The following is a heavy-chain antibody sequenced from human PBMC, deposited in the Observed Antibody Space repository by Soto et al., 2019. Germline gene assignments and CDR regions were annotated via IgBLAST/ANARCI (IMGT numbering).Heavy chain of an antibody. CDR1: GFTFSSYG. V-gene: IGHV3-30*03. Sequence: GGSLRLSCAASGFTFSSYGMHWVRQAPGKGLEWVALISHDGGNHYYADSVKGRFTISRDNSKNMVYLQINSLRVDDTAVYYCARDRSMVVVVPGYWGQGTLVTVS. J-gene: IGHJ4*02. CDR3: ARDRSMVVVVPGY. D-gene: IGHD2-2*01. CDR2: ISHDGGNH.